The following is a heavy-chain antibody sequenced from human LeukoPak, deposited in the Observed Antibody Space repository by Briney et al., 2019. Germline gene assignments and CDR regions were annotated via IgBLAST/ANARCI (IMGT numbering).Heavy chain of an antibody. J-gene: IGHJ6*02. CDR3: ARKAPLDYYYSMDV. V-gene: IGHV3-53*04. Sequence: PGGSLRLSCAASGFTVSSNYMSWVRQAPGKGLEWVSVIYSGGSTYYADSVKGRFTISRHNSKNTLYLQMNSLRAEDTAVYYCARKAPLDYYYSMDVWGQGTTVTVSS. CDR1: GFTVSSNY. CDR2: IYSGGST.